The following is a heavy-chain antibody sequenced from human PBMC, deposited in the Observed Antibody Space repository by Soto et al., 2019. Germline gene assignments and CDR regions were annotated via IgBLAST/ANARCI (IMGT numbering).Heavy chain of an antibody. CDR2: TYYSSKWYN. J-gene: IGHJ6*02. Sequence: PSQTLSLTCAISGDSVSSNSAAWNWIRQSPSRGLEWLGRTYYSSKWYNDYAVSVKSRITINPDTSKNQFSLQLNSVTTEDTAVYYCAREYSSSPTTFYYYYGMDVWGQGTTVTVSS. D-gene: IGHD6-6*01. CDR1: GDSVSSNSAA. CDR3: AREYSSSPTTFYYYYGMDV. V-gene: IGHV6-1*01.